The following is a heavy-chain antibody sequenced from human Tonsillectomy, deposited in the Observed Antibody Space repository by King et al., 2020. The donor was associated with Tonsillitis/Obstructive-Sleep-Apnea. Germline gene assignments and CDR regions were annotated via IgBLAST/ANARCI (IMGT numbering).Heavy chain of an antibody. CDR3: ARGPGYCTSTSCYGHYSYYYGMDV. V-gene: IGHV4-34*01. CDR2: INHSGST. CDR1: GGSFSSYY. D-gene: IGHD2-2*01. J-gene: IGHJ6*02. Sequence: VQLQQWGAGLLKPSETLSLTCAVYGGSFSSYYWSWIRQPPGKGLEWIGEINHSGSTNYNPSLKSRVTISVDTSKDQFSLKLSSVTAADTAVYYCARGPGYCTSTSCYGHYSYYYGMDVWGQGTTVTVS.